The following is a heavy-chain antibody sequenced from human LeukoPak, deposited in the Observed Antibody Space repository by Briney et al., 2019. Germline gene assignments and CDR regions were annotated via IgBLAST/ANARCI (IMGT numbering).Heavy chain of an antibody. CDR2: IYPGNSDT. D-gene: IGHD2-21*02. CDR3: AREDADCGGDCYPFDY. V-gene: IGHV5-51*03. CDR1: GYSFTSYW. Sequence: PGESLKISRKGSGYSFTSYWIGGVRQMPGKGLEWMGIIYPGNSDTIYRPSFQGQVTISADKSISTAYLQWSSLKASDTAMYYCAREDADCGGDCYPFDYWGQGTLVTVSS. J-gene: IGHJ4*02.